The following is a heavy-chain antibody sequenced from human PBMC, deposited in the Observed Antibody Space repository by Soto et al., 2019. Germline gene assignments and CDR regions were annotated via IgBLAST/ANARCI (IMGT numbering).Heavy chain of an antibody. CDR2: ISAKNGDT. Sequence: QVQLVQSGADVKKPGASVRVSCKASGYTFTAYGIPWVRPAPGQGLEWMGWISAKNGDTNLAQKFRGRVTLTTDTSTGTAYMDLRSLTPDDTAVYYCARDPPETPSDYWGQGTLVTVSS. CDR3: ARDPPETPSDY. V-gene: IGHV1-18*01. J-gene: IGHJ4*02. CDR1: GYTFTAYG.